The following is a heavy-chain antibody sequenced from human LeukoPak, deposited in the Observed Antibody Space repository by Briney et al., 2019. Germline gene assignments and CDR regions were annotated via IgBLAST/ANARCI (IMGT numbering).Heavy chain of an antibody. CDR1: GFTFSSYA. Sequence: PGGSLRLSRAASGFTFSSYAMTWVRQAPGKGLEWVSSIDASGGSTYYADSVKGRFTISRDNSKNTFFLQMNTLRAADTAVYYCAKGSGSGWYGWFAPWGQGTLVTVSS. J-gene: IGHJ5*02. CDR2: IDASGGST. V-gene: IGHV3-23*01. CDR3: AKGSGSGWYGWFAP. D-gene: IGHD6-19*01.